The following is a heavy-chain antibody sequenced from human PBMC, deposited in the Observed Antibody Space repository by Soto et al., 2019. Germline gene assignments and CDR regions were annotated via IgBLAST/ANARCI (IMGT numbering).Heavy chain of an antibody. J-gene: IGHJ3*02. CDR1: GFTFSSDS. D-gene: IGHD6-13*01. CDR2: ISGSGGST. V-gene: IGHV3-23*01. CDR3: ANFGEQQLVQNDAFDI. Sequence: PGVSLRLSFAASGFTFSSDSMSWVRQAPGKGLEWVSAISGSGGSTYYADSVKGRFTISRDNSKNTLYLQMNSLRAEDTAVYYCANFGEQQLVQNDAFDIWGQGTMVTVSS.